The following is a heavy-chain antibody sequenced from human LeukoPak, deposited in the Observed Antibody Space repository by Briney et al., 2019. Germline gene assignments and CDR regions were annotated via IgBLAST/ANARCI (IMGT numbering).Heavy chain of an antibody. V-gene: IGHV3-7*01. CDR3: ARSYAIDAFDI. D-gene: IGHD2-2*01. CDR1: GFTFSSYW. CDR2: IKQDGSEK. J-gene: IGHJ3*02. Sequence: GGSLGLSCAASGFTFSSYWMSWVRQAPGKGLEWVANIKQDGSEKYYVDSVKGRFTISRDNAKNSLYLQMNSLRAEDTAVYYCARSYAIDAFDIWGQGTMVTVSS.